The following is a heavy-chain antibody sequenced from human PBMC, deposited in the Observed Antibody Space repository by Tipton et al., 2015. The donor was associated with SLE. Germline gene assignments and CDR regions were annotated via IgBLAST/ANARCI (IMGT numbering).Heavy chain of an antibody. D-gene: IGHD3-10*01. J-gene: IGHJ4*02. CDR1: GGSISSYY. CDR3: ARGSSGSYFGFDF. Sequence: TLSLTCTVSGGSISSYYWSWIRQPPGKGLEWIGYIYYSGSTNYNPSLKSRVTISVDTSKNQFSLTLRSVTAADTAVYYCARGSSGSYFGFDFWGQGTLVTVSS. V-gene: IGHV4-59*01. CDR2: IYYSGST.